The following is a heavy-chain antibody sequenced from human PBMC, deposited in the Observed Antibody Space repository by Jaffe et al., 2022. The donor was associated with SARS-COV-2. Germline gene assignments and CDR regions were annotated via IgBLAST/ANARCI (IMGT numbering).Heavy chain of an antibody. CDR3: AHGITIFGVAISTTQFDS. Sequence: QLQLQESGPGLVKPSETLSLTCTVSGVSISRSNYYGGWIRQPPGKGLEWIASIYYSGHTYYNPSLKSRVTISADTSKNQFSLKLNSVTAADTAVYYCAHGITIFGVAISTTQFDSWGQGTLVTVSS. J-gene: IGHJ4*02. CDR1: GVSISRSNYY. D-gene: IGHD3-3*01. CDR2: IYYSGHT. V-gene: IGHV4-39*01.